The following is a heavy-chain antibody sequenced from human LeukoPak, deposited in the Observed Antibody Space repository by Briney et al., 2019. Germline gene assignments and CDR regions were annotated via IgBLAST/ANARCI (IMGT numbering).Heavy chain of an antibody. CDR2: VYSGNTT. D-gene: IGHD1-14*01. Sequence: GGSLRLSCARSGFIVGYTHMTWVRQAPGKGVEWVSLVYSGNTTHNADSVKGRFSISRDHSNNILYLQMNSLRAEDTAVYYCAKESRARGTYYFDYWGQGTLVTVSS. CDR3: AKESRARGTYYFDY. CDR1: GFIVGYTH. V-gene: IGHV3-53*01. J-gene: IGHJ4*02.